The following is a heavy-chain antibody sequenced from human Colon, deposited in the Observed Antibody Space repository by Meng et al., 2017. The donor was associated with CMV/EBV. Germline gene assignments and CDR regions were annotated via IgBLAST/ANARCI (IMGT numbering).Heavy chain of an antibody. CDR1: GFTFSNHA. Sequence: GESLKISCAGSGFTFSNHAMSWVRQAPGKGLEWVSVIYAGGRSTYFADSVKGRFTISTDDSKNTLYLEMNSLRAEDTAVYYCAKGSLEWLYYGMDVWGQGTTVTVSS. V-gene: IGHV3-23*03. J-gene: IGHJ6*02. CDR2: IYAGGRST. D-gene: IGHD3-3*01. CDR3: AKGSLEWLYYGMDV.